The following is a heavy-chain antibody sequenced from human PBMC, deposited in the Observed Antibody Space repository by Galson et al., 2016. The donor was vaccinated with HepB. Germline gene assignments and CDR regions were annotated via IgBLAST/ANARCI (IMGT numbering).Heavy chain of an antibody. Sequence: SLRLSCAASGFPFSTYWMSWVRQAPGKGLEWVASIKHDGSEKSYVDSVKGRFTISRDNAKSSLYLQMNSLRAEDTAVYYCARPGNDNFDFGYWGQGTLVTDSS. CDR2: IKHDGSEK. D-gene: IGHD3-9*01. CDR1: GFPFSTYW. CDR3: ARPGNDNFDFGY. V-gene: IGHV3-7*03. J-gene: IGHJ4*02.